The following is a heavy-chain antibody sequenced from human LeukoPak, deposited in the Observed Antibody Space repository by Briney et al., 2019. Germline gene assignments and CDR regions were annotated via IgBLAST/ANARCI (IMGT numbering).Heavy chain of an antibody. D-gene: IGHD3-22*01. CDR2: MNPNSGNT. J-gene: IGHJ3*02. Sequence: GAPVKVSCKASGYTFTSYDINWVRQATGQGLEWMGWMNPNSGNTGYAQKFQGRVTITRNTSISTAYMELSTLRSEDTAVYYCARGLNYYDSSGYYESPYAFDIWGQGTMVTVSS. CDR1: GYTFTSYD. V-gene: IGHV1-8*03. CDR3: ARGLNYYDSSGYYESPYAFDI.